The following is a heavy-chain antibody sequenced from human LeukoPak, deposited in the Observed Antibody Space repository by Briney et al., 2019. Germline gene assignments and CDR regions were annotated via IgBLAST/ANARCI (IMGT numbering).Heavy chain of an antibody. CDR2: IIPIFGTA. D-gene: IGHD4-17*01. J-gene: IGHJ4*02. V-gene: IGHV1-69*05. CDR3: AREPHGDFDY. CDR1: GGTFSSYA. Sequence: GASVKVSCKASGGTFSSYAISWVRQAPGQGLEWMGRIIPIFGTANYAQKFQGRVTITTDESTSTAYMELSSLRSEDTAVYYCAREPHGDFDYWGQGTLVTVSS.